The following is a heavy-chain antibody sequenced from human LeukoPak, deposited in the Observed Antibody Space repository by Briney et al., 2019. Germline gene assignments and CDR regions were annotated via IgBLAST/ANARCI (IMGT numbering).Heavy chain of an antibody. CDR3: TTVLRYCDWLLYFDY. V-gene: IGHV3-15*01. CDR1: GFTFSKAW. CDR2: IKSKSDRGTT. Sequence: GGSLRLSCAASGFTFSKAWMSWVRQAPGKGLECVGRIKSKSDRGTTDYAAPVKGRFPISRHDSNNTLYLQMNSLKTEDTAVYYCTTVLRYCDWLLYFDYWGQGTLVTVSS. D-gene: IGHD3-9*01. J-gene: IGHJ4*02.